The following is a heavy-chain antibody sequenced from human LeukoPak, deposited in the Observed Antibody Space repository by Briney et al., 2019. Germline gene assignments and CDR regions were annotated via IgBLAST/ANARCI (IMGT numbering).Heavy chain of an antibody. CDR2: SSSSGSNI. Sequence: GGPLRLNCTASGFIFSDYYMSWLRQAPGKGLEWISYSSSSGSNIYYADSVKGRFTISRDNAKNSMYLQMSSLRVEDTAVYYCVREVAGHYMDVWGKGTTVTVSS. CDR1: GFIFSDYY. J-gene: IGHJ6*03. V-gene: IGHV3-11*04. CDR3: VREVAGHYMDV. D-gene: IGHD6-13*01.